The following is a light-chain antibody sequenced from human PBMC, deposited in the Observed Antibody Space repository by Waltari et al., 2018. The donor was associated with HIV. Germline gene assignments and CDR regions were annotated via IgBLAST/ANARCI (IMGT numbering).Light chain of an antibody. V-gene: IGKV2-28*01. CDR1: PSLLHSNGFNY. CDR3: MQALQTPLT. J-gene: IGKJ4*01. Sequence: DLALTQSPLSLPVPPGEPASISCRSSPSLLHSNGFNYLDWYLQKPGQSPQLLIYVGSIRASGVPDRCSGSGSGTDFTLKISRVEAEDVGVYYCMQALQTPLTFGGGTKVEIK. CDR2: VGS.